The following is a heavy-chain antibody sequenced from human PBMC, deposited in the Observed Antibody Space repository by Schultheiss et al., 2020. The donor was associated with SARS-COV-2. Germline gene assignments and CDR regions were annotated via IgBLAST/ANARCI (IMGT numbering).Heavy chain of an antibody. V-gene: IGHV4-39*07. CDR2: IYYSGST. Sequence: SETLSLTCTVSGGSISSSSYYWGWIRQHPGKGLEWIGSIYYSGSTYYNPSLKSRVTISVDTSKNQFSLKLSSVTAADTAVYYCELGLTNYGDYFDYWGQGTLVTVSS. CDR1: GGSISSSSYY. CDR3: ELGLTNYGDYFDY. J-gene: IGHJ4*02. D-gene: IGHD4-17*01.